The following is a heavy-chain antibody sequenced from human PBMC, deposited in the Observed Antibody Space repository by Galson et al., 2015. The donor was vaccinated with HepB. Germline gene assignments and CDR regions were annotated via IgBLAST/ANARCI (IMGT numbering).Heavy chain of an antibody. Sequence: SLRLSCAASGFTFNNYGVHWVRQAPGKGLEWVSVVSFDGTNKYYADSVRGRFAISRDNSKNTLYLQMNSLRADDTAIYYCAKDSHALAAGGQIGPYYFYGMDVWGQGTTITVSS. CDR2: VSFDGTNK. CDR1: GFTFNNYG. J-gene: IGHJ6*02. CDR3: AKDSHALAAGGQIGPYYFYGMDV. V-gene: IGHV3-30*18. D-gene: IGHD6-13*01.